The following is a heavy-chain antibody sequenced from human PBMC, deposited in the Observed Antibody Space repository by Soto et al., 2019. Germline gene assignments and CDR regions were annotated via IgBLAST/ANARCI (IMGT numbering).Heavy chain of an antibody. CDR1: GYTFTAYS. Sequence: GASVKVSCKASGYTFTAYSMHWVRQAPGQGLEWVGWFNPNSGDTIYAQKFQGRVTLTRDTSIGTAYMELYSLTSDDTAVYYCAREASAVISLDYWGQGTLVPVSS. V-gene: IGHV1-2*02. CDR3: AREASAVISLDY. D-gene: IGHD6-19*01. J-gene: IGHJ4*02. CDR2: FNPNSGDT.